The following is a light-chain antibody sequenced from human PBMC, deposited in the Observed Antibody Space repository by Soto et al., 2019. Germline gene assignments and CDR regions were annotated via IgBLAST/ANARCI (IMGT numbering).Light chain of an antibody. CDR3: SAWDASLSGYV. CDR1: SFNIGSNY. J-gene: IGLJ1*01. Sequence: QSVLTQAPSASGTPGQRVTISCSGSSFNIGSNYVYWYQQLPGTAPKLVIFRNDQRPSGIPDRISGSKSGTSASLAISGLRSEDEADYYCSAWDASLSGYVFGTGTKVTVL. CDR2: RND. V-gene: IGLV1-47*01.